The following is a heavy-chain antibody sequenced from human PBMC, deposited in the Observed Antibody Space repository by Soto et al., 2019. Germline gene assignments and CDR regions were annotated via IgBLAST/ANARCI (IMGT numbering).Heavy chain of an antibody. CDR1: GGSVSSGSYY. D-gene: IGHD1-1*01. CDR2: IYYSGST. J-gene: IGHJ6*02. Sequence: SETLSLTCTVSGGSVSSGSYYWSWIRQPPGKGLEWIGYIYYSGSTNYNPSLKSRVTISVDTSKNQFSLKLSSVTAADTAVYYCARAPDWNHYFGVWGQGTTVTVSS. CDR3: ARAPDWNHYFGV. V-gene: IGHV4-61*01.